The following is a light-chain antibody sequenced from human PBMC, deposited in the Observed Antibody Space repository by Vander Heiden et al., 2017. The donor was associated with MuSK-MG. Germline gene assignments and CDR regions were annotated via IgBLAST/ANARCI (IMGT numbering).Light chain of an antibody. CDR1: QSVLYSPNNKNY. J-gene: IGKJ1*01. Sequence: DIVMTQSPDSLAVSLGERATINCKSSQSVLYSPNNKNYLTWYQQKPGQPPKLLIYWASTRESGVPDRFSGSGSGTEFTLTISSLQAEDVAVYYCQQYYNTPLTFGQGTKVEIK. CDR2: WAS. CDR3: QQYYNTPLT. V-gene: IGKV4-1*01.